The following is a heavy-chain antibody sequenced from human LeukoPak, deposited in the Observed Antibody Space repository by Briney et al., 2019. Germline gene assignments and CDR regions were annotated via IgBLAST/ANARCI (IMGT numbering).Heavy chain of an antibody. V-gene: IGHV3-30*02. J-gene: IGHJ4*02. D-gene: IGHD3-10*01. CDR3: AKDSDDYYGSGSECDY. CDR2: IRNDGIDK. CDR1: GFTFSSYG. Sequence: AGGSLRLSCAASGFTFSSYGLHWVRQAPGKGLEWVAFIRNDGIDKYHADSVKGRFTISRDNSKNTLYLQMNGLRAEDTAVYYCAKDSDDYYGSGSECDYWGQGTLVTVSS.